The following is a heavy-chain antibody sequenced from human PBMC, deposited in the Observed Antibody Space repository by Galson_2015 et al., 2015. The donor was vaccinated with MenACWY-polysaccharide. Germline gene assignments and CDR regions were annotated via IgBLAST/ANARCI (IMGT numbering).Heavy chain of an antibody. V-gene: IGHV3-49*03. CDR3: TRGVGYCSSTSCYTSGWFDP. Sequence: SLRLSCAASGFTFGDYAMSWFRQAPGKGLEWVGFIRSKAYGGTTEYAASVKGRFTISRDDSKSIAYLQMNSLKTEDTAMYYCTRGVGYCSSTSCYTSGWFDPWGQGTLVTVSS. CDR2: IRSKAYGGTT. J-gene: IGHJ5*02. CDR1: GFTFGDYA. D-gene: IGHD2-2*02.